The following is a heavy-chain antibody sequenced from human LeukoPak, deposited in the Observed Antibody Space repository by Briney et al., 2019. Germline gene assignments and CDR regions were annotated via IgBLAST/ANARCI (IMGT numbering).Heavy chain of an antibody. CDR1: GYTFTGYY. Sequence: ASVKVSCKASGYTFTGYYMHWVRQAPGQGLEWMGWINPNSGGTNYQGRVTMTRDTSISTACMELSRLRSDDTAVYYCARRRYYGSGNYGMDVWGQGTTVTVSS. V-gene: IGHV1-2*02. CDR2: INPNSGGT. J-gene: IGHJ6*02. D-gene: IGHD3-10*01. CDR3: ARRRYYGSGNYGMDV.